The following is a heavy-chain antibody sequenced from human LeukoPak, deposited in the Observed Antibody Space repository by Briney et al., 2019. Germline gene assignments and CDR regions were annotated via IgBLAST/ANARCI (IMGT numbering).Heavy chain of an antibody. V-gene: IGHV3-21*01. CDR1: GFTFSSYS. D-gene: IGHD1-26*01. CDR2: ISSSSYI. CDR3: ARGRFAVGAGCYLDY. J-gene: IGHJ4*02. Sequence: NPGGSLRLSCAASGFTFSSYSMNWVRQAPGKGLEWVSSISSSSYIYYADSVKGRFTISRDNAKNSLYLQMNSLRAEDTAVYYCARGRFAVGAGCYLDYWGQETLVTVSS.